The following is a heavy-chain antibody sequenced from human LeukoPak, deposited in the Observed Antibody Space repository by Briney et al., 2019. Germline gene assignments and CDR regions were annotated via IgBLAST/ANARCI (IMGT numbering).Heavy chain of an antibody. D-gene: IGHD6-19*01. CDR1: GYTFTSYD. CDR2: MNPNSGNT. J-gene: IGHJ4*02. V-gene: IGHV1-8*01. Sequence: ASVKVSCKASGYTFTSYDINWVRQATGQGLEWMGWMNPNSGNTGYAQKFQGRVTMTRNTSISTAYMELSSLRSEDTAVYYCARLPYSSGWSEGYWGQGTLVTVSS. CDR3: ARLPYSSGWSEGY.